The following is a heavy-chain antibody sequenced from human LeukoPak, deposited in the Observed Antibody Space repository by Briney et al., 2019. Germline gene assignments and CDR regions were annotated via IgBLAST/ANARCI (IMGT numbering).Heavy chain of an antibody. Sequence: PGGSLRLSCAASGFTFSSCGFNWVRQAPGKGLEWVSSIGPTGTDRYYADSVRGRFTISRDNARNSMYLQMDSLRDEDTAVYYCATETIGRHYDYWGQGTLLTVSS. V-gene: IGHV3-21*01. D-gene: IGHD1-14*01. J-gene: IGHJ4*02. CDR3: ATETIGRHYDY. CDR2: IGPTGTDR. CDR1: GFTFSSCG.